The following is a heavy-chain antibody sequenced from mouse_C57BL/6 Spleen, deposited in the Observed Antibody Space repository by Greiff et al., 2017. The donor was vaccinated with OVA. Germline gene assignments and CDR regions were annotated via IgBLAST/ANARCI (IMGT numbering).Heavy chain of an antibody. CDR2: IDPETGGT. V-gene: IGHV1-15*01. D-gene: IGHD1-1*01. Sequence: VKVVESGAELVRPGASVTLSCKASGYTFTDYEMHWVKQTPVHGLEWIGAIDPETGGTAYNQKFKGKAILTADKSSSTAYMELRSLTSEDSAVYYCTDYYGSSSYYFDYWGQGTTLTVSS. J-gene: IGHJ2*01. CDR1: GYTFTDYE. CDR3: TDYYGSSSYYFDY.